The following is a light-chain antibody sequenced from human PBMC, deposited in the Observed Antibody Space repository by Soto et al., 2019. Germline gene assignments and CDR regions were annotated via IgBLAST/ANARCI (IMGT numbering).Light chain of an antibody. CDR3: AERDGRLNNVL. CDR1: GSSIGTNT. J-gene: IGLJ2*01. Sequence: QSVLTQPPSASGTPGQRVTISCSGSGSSIGTNTVNWYRQLPGTAPKLLIYGDNQRPSGVPDRFSGSKSGTSASLAISGLQSEDEAEYYCAERDGRLNNVLFGGGTKLTVL. V-gene: IGLV1-44*01. CDR2: GDN.